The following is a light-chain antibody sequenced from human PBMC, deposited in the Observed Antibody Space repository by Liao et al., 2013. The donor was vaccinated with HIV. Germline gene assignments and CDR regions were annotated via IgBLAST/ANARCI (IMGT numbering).Light chain of an antibody. V-gene: IGLV3-21*01. CDR1: ALPKQY. J-gene: IGLJ1*01. CDR3: QVWDSSSDHLYV. Sequence: SYELTQPPSVSVSPGQTARITCSGDALPKQYAYWYQQKPGQAPVLVIYYDSDRPSGIPERFSGSNSGNTATLTISRVEAGDEADYYCQVWDSSSDHLYVFGTGTKVTVL. CDR2: YDS.